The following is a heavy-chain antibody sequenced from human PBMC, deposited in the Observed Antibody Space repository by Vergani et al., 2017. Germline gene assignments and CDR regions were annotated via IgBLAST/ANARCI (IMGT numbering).Heavy chain of an antibody. CDR2: IYYSGST. CDR3: ADVYYDFWSGYYSD. CDR1: GGSISSSSYY. Sequence: QLQLQESGPGLVKPSETLSLTCTVSGGSISSSSYYWGWIRQPPGKGLEWIGSIYYSGSTYYNPSLKSRVTISVDTSKNQFSLKLSSVTAADTAVYYCADVYYDFWSGYYSDWGQGTLVTVSS. V-gene: IGHV4-39*01. J-gene: IGHJ4*02. D-gene: IGHD3-3*01.